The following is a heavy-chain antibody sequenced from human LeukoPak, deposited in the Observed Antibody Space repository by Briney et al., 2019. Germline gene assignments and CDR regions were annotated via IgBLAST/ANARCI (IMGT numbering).Heavy chain of an antibody. V-gene: IGHV3-48*03. D-gene: IGHD6-13*01. CDR2: ISTSGSTI. CDR3: ARDLSSSSGGY. CDR1: GFTFSSYE. J-gene: IGHJ4*02. Sequence: GGSLRLSCAASGFTFSSYEMNWVRRAPGRGLEWVSYISTSGSTIYYADSVKGRFTISRDNAKNSLYLQMNSLRAEDTAVYYCARDLSSSSGGYWGQGTLVTVSS.